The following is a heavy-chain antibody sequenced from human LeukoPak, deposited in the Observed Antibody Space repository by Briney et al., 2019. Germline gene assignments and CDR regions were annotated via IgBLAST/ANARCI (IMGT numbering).Heavy chain of an antibody. CDR2: TNQHGTEK. D-gene: IGHD5-12*01. CDR1: GFTFSNNY. CDR3: AREGGYGGFDY. V-gene: IGHV3-7*01. J-gene: IGHJ4*02. Sequence: GGSLRLSCAASGFTFSNNYMSWVRQAPGKGLEWVANTNQHGTEKYYVDSVKGRFTISRDNAKNTLYLQMNSLRAEDTAVYYCAREGGYGGFDYWGQGTLVTVSS.